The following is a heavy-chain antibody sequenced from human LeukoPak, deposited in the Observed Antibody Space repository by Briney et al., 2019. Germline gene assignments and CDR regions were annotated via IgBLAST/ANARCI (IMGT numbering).Heavy chain of an antibody. CDR3: ARGDPENYYYYYMDV. V-gene: IGHV3-21*01. CDR1: GFTFSSYS. D-gene: IGHD2-21*02. Sequence: AGGSLRLSCAASGFTFSSYSMNWVRQAPGKGLEWVSSISSSSSYIYYADSVKGRFTISRDNAKNSLYLQMNSLRAEDTAVYYCARGDPENYYYYYMDVWGKGTTVTVSS. CDR2: ISSSSSYI. J-gene: IGHJ6*03.